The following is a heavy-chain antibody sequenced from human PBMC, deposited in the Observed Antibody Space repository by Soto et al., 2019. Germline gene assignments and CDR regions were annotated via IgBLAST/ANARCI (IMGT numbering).Heavy chain of an antibody. CDR2: IIPIFGTA. V-gene: IGHV1-69*01. J-gene: IGHJ5*02. D-gene: IGHD1-7*01. CDR1: GGTFSSYA. Sequence: QVQLVQSGAEVKKPGSSVKVSCKASGGTFSSYAISWVRQAPGQGLEWMGGIIPIFGTANYAQKFQGRVTITADESTSTAYMELSSLRSEDTAVYYCARARIGMESYNWNYFWFDPWGQGTLVTVSS. CDR3: ARARIGMESYNWNYFWFDP.